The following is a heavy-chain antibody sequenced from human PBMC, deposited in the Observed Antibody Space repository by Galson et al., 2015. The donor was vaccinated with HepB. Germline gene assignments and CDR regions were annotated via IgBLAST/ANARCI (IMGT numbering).Heavy chain of an antibody. J-gene: IGHJ4*02. CDR1: GGSISSGGYY. CDR3: ARVRSDSSGYYFDY. CDR2: IYYSGST. V-gene: IGHV4-31*03. D-gene: IGHD3-22*01. Sequence: TLSLTCPVSGGSISSGGYYWSWIGQHPGKGLEWIGYIYYSGSTYYNPSLKSRVTISVDTSKNQFSLKLSSVTAADTAVYYCARVRSDSSGYYFDYWGQGTLVTVSS.